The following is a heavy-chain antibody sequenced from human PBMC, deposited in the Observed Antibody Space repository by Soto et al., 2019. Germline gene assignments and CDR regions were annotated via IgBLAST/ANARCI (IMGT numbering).Heavy chain of an antibody. J-gene: IGHJ5*02. Sequence: PSETLSLTCTVSGGSISSGDYYWSWIRQPPGKGLEWIGYIYYSGSTYYNPSLKSRVTISVDTSKNQFSLKLSSVIAADTAVYYCARVKGYYYDSSGYPPSVNGDWFAPWGQGTLVTVSS. V-gene: IGHV4-30-4*01. CDR3: ARVKGYYYDSSGYPPSVNGDWFAP. D-gene: IGHD3-22*01. CDR2: IYYSGST. CDR1: GGSISSGDYY.